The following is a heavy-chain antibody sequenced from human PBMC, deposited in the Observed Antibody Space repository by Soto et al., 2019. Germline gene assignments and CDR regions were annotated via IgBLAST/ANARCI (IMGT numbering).Heavy chain of an antibody. CDR3: ARHFSNLLYYYGMDV. J-gene: IGHJ6*02. CDR1: GYSFAGYW. Sequence: GESLKISCMGSGYSFAGYWITWVRQKPGKGLEWMGRIDPSDSQTYYSPSFRGHVTISATKSITTVFLQWSSLRASDTAMYYCARHFSNLLYYYGMDVWGQGTTVTVSS. D-gene: IGHD2-2*01. V-gene: IGHV5-10-1*01. CDR2: IDPSDSQT.